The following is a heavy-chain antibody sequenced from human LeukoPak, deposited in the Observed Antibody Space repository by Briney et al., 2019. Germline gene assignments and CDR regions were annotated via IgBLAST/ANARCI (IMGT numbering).Heavy chain of an antibody. V-gene: IGHV4-34*01. CDR3: ARIGLRKWLPRDYLDL. D-gene: IGHD5-24*01. CDR2: IDHSGST. Sequence: PSETLSLTCALYRGTLSGYSWSWIRQPPGKGLQWIGEIDHSGSTNYNPSLKSRVTISLDMSKNQFSLRLTSVTAADTAVYYCARIGLRKWLPRDYLDLWGKGTAVTVSS. J-gene: IGHJ6*03. CDR1: RGTLSGYS.